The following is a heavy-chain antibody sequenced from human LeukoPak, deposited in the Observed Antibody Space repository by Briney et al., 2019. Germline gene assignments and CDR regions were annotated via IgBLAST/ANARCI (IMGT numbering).Heavy chain of an antibody. CDR1: GGSISSSSYY. CDR3: ARPGYSYRNYYYYMDV. J-gene: IGHJ6*03. D-gene: IGHD5-18*01. Sequence: PSETLSLTCTVSGGSISSSSYYWGWIRQPPGTGLEWIGSIYYSGSTYYNPSLKSRVTISVDTSKNQFSLKLSSVTAADTAVYYCARPGYSYRNYYYYMDVWGKGTTVTVSS. V-gene: IGHV4-39*01. CDR2: IYYSGST.